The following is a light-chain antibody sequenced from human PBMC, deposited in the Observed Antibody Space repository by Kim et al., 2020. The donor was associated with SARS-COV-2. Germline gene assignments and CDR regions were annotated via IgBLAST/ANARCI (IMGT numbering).Light chain of an antibody. CDR2: KAS. Sequence: ASVGEGVTIACRASQSISSWLAWYQQKPGKAPKLLIYKASSLESGVPSRFSGSGSGTEFTLTISSLQPDDFATYYCQQYNSYPWTFGQGTKVDIK. CDR1: QSISSW. CDR3: QQYNSYPWT. V-gene: IGKV1-5*03. J-gene: IGKJ1*01.